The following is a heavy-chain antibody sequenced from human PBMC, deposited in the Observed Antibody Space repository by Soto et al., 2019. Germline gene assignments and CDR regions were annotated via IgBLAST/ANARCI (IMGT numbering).Heavy chain of an antibody. J-gene: IGHJ4*02. CDR2: ISPSGKFI. V-gene: IGHV3-48*03. CDR1: GFTFSNYE. CDR3: ASPVLTGYHYYFAY. D-gene: IGHD3-9*01. Sequence: GGSLRLSCTVSGFTFSNYEMTWVRQAPGEGLEWVSYISPSGKFIYYADSVKGRFTISRDNAKNSLYLHMSSLRAEDTAFYYCASPVLTGYHYYFAYWGQGALVTVSS.